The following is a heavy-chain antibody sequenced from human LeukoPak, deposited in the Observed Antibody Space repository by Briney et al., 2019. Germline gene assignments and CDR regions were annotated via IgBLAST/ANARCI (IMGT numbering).Heavy chain of an antibody. J-gene: IGHJ6*03. CDR3: ARSLVDGDYYYNMDV. CDR2: IRYDGTNK. CDR1: GFTFSTYG. D-gene: IGHD2-8*02. Sequence: PGGSLRLSCAASGFTFSTYGMHWVRQAPGKGLEWVAFIRYDGTNKYYADSVKGRFTISRDNSKNTLYLQMTSLRAEDTAVYYCARSLVDGDYYYNMDVWGKGTTVTVSS. V-gene: IGHV3-30*02.